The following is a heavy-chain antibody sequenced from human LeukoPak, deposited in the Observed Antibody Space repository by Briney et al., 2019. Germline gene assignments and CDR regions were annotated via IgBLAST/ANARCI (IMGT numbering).Heavy chain of an antibody. CDR1: GFTFSSYA. Sequence: GGSLRLSCAASGFTFSSYAMSWVRQAPGKGLEWVSGISGSGSTTYYADSVKGRFTISRDNSKNTLYLQLNSPRAEDTAVYYCATQPCSGGRCYLLHWGQGTLVTVSS. J-gene: IGHJ4*02. V-gene: IGHV3-23*01. CDR3: ATQPCSGGRCYLLH. CDR2: ISGSGSTT. D-gene: IGHD2-15*01.